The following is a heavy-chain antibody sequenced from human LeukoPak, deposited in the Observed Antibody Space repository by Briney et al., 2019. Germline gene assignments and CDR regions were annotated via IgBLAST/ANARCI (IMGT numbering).Heavy chain of an antibody. D-gene: IGHD2-2*01. CDR2: IKQDGSEK. CDR3: ASSVVPAAATYYYYYMDV. Sequence: GGSLRLSCAASGFAFSSYWMSWVRQAPGKGLEWVANIKQDGSEKYYVDSVKGRFTISRDNAKNSLYLQMNSLRAEDTAVYYCASSVVPAAATYYYYYMDVWGKGTTVTVSS. V-gene: IGHV3-7*01. CDR1: GFAFSSYW. J-gene: IGHJ6*03.